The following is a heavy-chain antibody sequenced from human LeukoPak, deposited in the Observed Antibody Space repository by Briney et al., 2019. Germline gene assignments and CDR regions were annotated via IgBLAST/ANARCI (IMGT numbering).Heavy chain of an antibody. CDR3: ARVGGPYCSSTSCYQDGWFDP. J-gene: IGHJ5*02. CDR2: IYYSGST. D-gene: IGHD2-2*01. Sequence: PSETLSLTCTVSGGSISGGGYYWIWLPQHPGKGLEWIGYIYYSGSTYYKPSLKSRVTISVDTAKNQFSLKLSSVTAADTAVYYCARVGGPYCSSTSCYQDGWFDPWGQGTLVTVSP. CDR1: GGSISGGGYY. V-gene: IGHV4-31*03.